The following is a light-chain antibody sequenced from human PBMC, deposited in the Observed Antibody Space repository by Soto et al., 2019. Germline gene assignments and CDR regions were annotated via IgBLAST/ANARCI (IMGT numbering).Light chain of an antibody. V-gene: IGLV1-51*02. CDR1: SSNIGNNY. J-gene: IGLJ1*01. CDR2: ENN. CDR3: GTWDTSLSALYV. Sequence: QSVLTQPLSVSAAPGQKVTISCSGSSSNIGNNYVSWYQQLPGTAPKLLIYENNKRPSGIPDRFSGSKSGTSATLGITGLQTGDEADYYCGTWDTSLSALYVFGTGTKVTVL.